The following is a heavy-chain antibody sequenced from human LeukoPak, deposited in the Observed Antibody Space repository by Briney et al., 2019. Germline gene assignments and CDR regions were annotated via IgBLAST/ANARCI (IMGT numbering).Heavy chain of an antibody. CDR2: LWDDGSNK. J-gene: IGHJ4*02. Sequence: QPGRSLRLSCAASGFSVTSYVMHWVRQAPGKGLEWVAVLWDDGSNKNYTDSVKGRFTISRDNSKNTLHLQMNSLRAEDTGVYYCARLHRDAYNFLWGQGTLVTASS. D-gene: IGHD5-24*01. CDR3: ARLHRDAYNFL. CDR1: GFSVTSYV. V-gene: IGHV3-33*01.